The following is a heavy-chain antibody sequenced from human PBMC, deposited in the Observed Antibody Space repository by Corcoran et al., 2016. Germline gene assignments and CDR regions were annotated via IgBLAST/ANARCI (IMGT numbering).Heavy chain of an antibody. CDR3: TRETWTYGD. D-gene: IGHD1-7*01. Sequence: QVQLVQSGAEMKEPGASVEVSCKASGYAFSDNYVHWVRQTPGQGLEWMGWIHPNSGVTRYAQNFQGRIALTRDTSISTTHMSLNSLISDDTAVYYCTRETWTYGDWGQGTLVTVSS. CDR2: IHPNSGVT. CDR1: GYAFSDNY. V-gene: IGHV1-2*02. J-gene: IGHJ4*02.